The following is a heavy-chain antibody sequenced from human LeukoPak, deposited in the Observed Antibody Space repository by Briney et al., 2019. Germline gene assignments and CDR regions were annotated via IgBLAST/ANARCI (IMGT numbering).Heavy chain of an antibody. Sequence: PSETLSLTCTVSGGSISSYYWSWIRQPPGKGLEWIGYIYYSGSTNYNPSLKSRATISVDTSKNQFSLKLSSVTAADTAVYYCARGNRAGYSSSWYGYWFDPWGQGTLVTVSS. CDR1: GGSISSYY. D-gene: IGHD6-13*01. CDR3: ARGNRAGYSSSWYGYWFDP. J-gene: IGHJ5*02. V-gene: IGHV4-59*01. CDR2: IYYSGST.